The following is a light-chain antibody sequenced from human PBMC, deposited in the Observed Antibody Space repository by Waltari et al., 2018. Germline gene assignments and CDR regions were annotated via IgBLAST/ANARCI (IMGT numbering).Light chain of an antibody. CDR1: QSVSTN. CDR2: GAS. V-gene: IGKV3D-15*01. Sequence: ETVMTQSQTTLSLSQGDRATLPCRASQSVSTNLAWYQQKPGQAPRLLIYGASIRATGVPARFSGRGAGTEFTLTISSLQSEDFAVYYCQQYNNWPPYLFGQGSQLEI. J-gene: IGKJ2*01. CDR3: QQYNNWPPYL.